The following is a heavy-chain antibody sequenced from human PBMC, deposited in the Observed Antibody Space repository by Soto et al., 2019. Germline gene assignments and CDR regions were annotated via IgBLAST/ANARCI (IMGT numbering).Heavy chain of an antibody. D-gene: IGHD5-18*01. V-gene: IGHV3-21*01. CDR3: ARETGLNTAMVNY. CDR2: ISGSSRYI. CDR1: GFTLSSYT. Sequence: EVQLVESGGGLVKPGGSLRLTCAASGFTLSSYTMNWVRQAPGKGLEWVSSISGSSRYIHYADSLKGRFTISRDNAKNSLYLQMNSLRAEDTAVYYCARETGLNTAMVNYWGQGTLVTVSS. J-gene: IGHJ4*02.